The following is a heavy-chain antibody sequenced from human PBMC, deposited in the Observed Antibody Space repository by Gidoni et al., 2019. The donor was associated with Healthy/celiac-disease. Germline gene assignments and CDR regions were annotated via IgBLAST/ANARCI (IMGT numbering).Heavy chain of an antibody. CDR2: ISSSSSYI. CDR3: ARSPSESTLYFQH. Sequence: EVQLVESGGGLVKPGGSLRLSCAASGFTLSSYSMNWVRQAPGKGLEWVSSISSSSSYIYYADSVKGRFTISRDNAKNSLYLQMNSLRAEDTAVYYCARSPSESTLYFQHWGQGTPVTVSS. J-gene: IGHJ1*01. D-gene: IGHD2-15*01. CDR1: GFTLSSYS. V-gene: IGHV3-21*01.